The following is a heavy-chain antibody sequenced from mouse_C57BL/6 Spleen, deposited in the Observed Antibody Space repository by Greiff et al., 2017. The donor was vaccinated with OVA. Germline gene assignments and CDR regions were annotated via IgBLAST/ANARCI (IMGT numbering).Heavy chain of an antibody. J-gene: IGHJ4*01. CDR3: ARGGNTTVVAHYAMDY. D-gene: IGHD1-1*01. CDR1: GFTFSSYA. Sequence: DVKLVESGGGLVKPGGSLKLSCAASGFTFSSYAMSWVRQTPEKRLEWVATISDGGSYTYYPDNVKGRFTISRDNAMNNLYLQMSHLKSEDTAMNYCARGGNTTVVAHYAMDYWGQGTSVTVSS. CDR2: ISDGGSYT. V-gene: IGHV5-4*03.